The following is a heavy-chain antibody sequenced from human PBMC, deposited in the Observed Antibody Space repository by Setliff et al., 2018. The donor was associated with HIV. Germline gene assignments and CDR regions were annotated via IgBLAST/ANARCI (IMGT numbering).Heavy chain of an antibody. CDR3: ARDKDGFDI. CDR2: INPNSGDT. V-gene: IGHV1-2*06. CDR1: GYTFTGYY. D-gene: IGHD2-15*01. Sequence: ASVKVSCKASGYTFTGYYINWVRRAPGQGLEWMGRINPNSGDTNYTQSFQGRVTMTRDRSINTAYLELSSLKSDETAVYYCARDKDGFDIWGQGTMVTVSS. J-gene: IGHJ3*02.